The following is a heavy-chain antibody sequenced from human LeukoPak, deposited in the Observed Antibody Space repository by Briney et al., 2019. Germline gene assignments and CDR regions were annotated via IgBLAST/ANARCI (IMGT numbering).Heavy chain of an antibody. D-gene: IGHD6-6*01. V-gene: IGHV3-23*01. J-gene: IGHJ4*02. CDR1: EFTFSTYS. Sequence: GGSLRLSCAASEFTFSTYSMNWVRQAPGKGLEWVSAISGSGGTTYYADSVKGRFTISRDNSKNTLYLQMTSLRVEDTAMYYCAKDRGGSSVFDSWGQGTLVTVSS. CDR2: ISGSGGTT. CDR3: AKDRGGSSVFDS.